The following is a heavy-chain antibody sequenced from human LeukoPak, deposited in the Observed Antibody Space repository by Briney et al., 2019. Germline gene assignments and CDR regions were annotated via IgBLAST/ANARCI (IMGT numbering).Heavy chain of an antibody. V-gene: IGHV4-38-2*02. CDR2: IYHSGST. CDR3: ARVPRFYGGKRGFDY. J-gene: IGHJ4*02. CDR1: GYSISSDYY. D-gene: IGHD4-23*01. Sequence: SETLSLTCTVSGYSISSDYYWDWIRQPPGKGLEWIGSIYHSGSTYYNPSLKSRVTISVDTSKNQFSLKLSSVTAADTAVYYCARVPRFYGGKRGFDYWGQGTLVTVSS.